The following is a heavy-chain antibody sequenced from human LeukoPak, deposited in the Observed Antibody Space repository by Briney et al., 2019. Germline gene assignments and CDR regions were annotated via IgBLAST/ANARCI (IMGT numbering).Heavy chain of an antibody. D-gene: IGHD1-26*01. CDR1: GFTFSSYW. J-gene: IGHJ4*02. V-gene: IGHV3-7*03. CDR3: ASGGIYYGAAFDF. CDR2: IKHDGTEK. Sequence: PGGSLRLSCAASGFTFSSYWMSWVRQAPGKGLEWVANIKHDGTEKYYVDSVKGRFTISRDNAKNSLYLQMNSLRAEDTALYYCASGGIYYGAAFDFWGQGTLVTVSS.